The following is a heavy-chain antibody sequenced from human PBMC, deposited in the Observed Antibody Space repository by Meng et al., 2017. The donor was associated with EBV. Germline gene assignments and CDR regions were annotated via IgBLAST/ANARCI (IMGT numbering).Heavy chain of an antibody. CDR3: AKGGFGSGAYYTVFQH. CDR1: GFNFSPYA. V-gene: IGHV3-23*01. D-gene: IGHD3-10*01. Sequence: EVQVLEAGGGVVQPGGSLRLSCAASGFNFSPYAMSWGRQAPVKGLEWVSSISGGSGKTYYADSVRGRFIISRDNSKNTLYLQMNGLRDEDTAVYFCAKGGFGSGAYYTVFQHLGQGTLVTVSS. CDR2: ISGGSGKT. J-gene: IGHJ1*01.